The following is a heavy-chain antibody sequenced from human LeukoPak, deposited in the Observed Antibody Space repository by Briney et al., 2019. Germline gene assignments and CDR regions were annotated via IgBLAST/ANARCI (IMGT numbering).Heavy chain of an antibody. CDR3: ARASSDDTAMATPFAY. V-gene: IGHV1-69*13. CDR2: ITPIFCTA. J-gene: IGHJ4*02. CDR1: GGTFSNYA. Sequence: GSSVKVSCKASGGTFSNYAINWLRQAPGQGLEWMGVITPIFCTANYIQKFQGRVTITSDQSTSPAYTELSRLRSEDTAISYCARASSDDTAMATPFAYWGQGTLVTVSS. D-gene: IGHD5-18*01.